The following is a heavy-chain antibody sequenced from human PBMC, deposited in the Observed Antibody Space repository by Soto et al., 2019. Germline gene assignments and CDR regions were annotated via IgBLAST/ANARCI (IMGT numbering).Heavy chain of an antibody. CDR3: ASPHRYCSGGSCYLDY. V-gene: IGHV1-18*01. CDR2: ISAYNGNT. Sequence: ASVKVSCKASGYTFTSYGISWVRQAPGQGLEWMGWISAYNGNTNYAQKLQGRVTMTTDTSTSTAYMELSSLRSEDTAVYYCASPHRYCSGGSCYLDYWGQGTLVTVSS. D-gene: IGHD2-15*01. CDR1: GYTFTSYG. J-gene: IGHJ4*02.